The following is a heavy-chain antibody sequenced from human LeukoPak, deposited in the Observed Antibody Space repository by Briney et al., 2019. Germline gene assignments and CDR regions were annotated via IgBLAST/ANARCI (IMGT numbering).Heavy chain of an antibody. V-gene: IGHV3-43D*03. Sequence: GGSLRLSCAASGFTFDDYAMHWVRQAPGKGLEWVSLISWDGGSTYYADSVKGRFTISRDNAKNSLYLQLNSLRAEDTAVYYCARSLVVGATYPYHWGQGTLVTVSS. CDR3: ARSLVVGATYPYH. CDR1: GFTFDDYA. J-gene: IGHJ5*02. CDR2: ISWDGGST. D-gene: IGHD1-26*01.